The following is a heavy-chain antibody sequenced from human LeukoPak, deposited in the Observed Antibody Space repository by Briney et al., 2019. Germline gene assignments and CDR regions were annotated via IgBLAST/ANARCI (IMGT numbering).Heavy chain of an antibody. D-gene: IGHD5-18*01. CDR1: GFTFDDYA. V-gene: IGHV3-9*01. Sequence: PGRSLRLSCAASGFTFDDYAMHWVRQAPGKGLEWVSGISWNSGSIGYADSVKGRFTISRDNNKNSLYLQMNGLRTDDTGLYYCVKGRRRGYAYGTLESWGQGTLVTVSS. J-gene: IGHJ4*02. CDR3: VKGRRRGYAYGTLES. CDR2: ISWNSGSI.